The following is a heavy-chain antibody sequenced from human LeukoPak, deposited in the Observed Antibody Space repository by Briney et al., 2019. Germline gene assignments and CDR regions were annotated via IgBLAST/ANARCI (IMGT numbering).Heavy chain of an antibody. V-gene: IGHV1-46*01. Sequence: ASVKVSCKASGYTFTSYYMHWVRQAPGQGLEWMGIINPSGGSTSYAQKFQGRVTMTRDMSTSTVYMELRSLRSDDTAVYYCARGKWRDDAFDIWGQGTMVTVSS. CDR2: INPSGGST. D-gene: IGHD5-12*01. CDR3: ARGKWRDDAFDI. CDR1: GYTFTSYY. J-gene: IGHJ3*02.